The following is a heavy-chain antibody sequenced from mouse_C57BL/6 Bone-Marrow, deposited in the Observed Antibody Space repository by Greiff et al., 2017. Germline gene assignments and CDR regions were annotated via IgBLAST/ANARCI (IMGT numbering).Heavy chain of an antibody. D-gene: IGHD2-4*01. Sequence: VQLQQPGAELVRPGSSVKLSCKASGYTFTSYWMHWVKQRPIQGLEWIGNIDPSDSETHYNQKFKDKATLTVDKSSSTAYMQLSSLTSKDSAVYYCARDYYDSPYYFDYWGQGTTLTVSS. J-gene: IGHJ2*01. CDR3: ARDYYDSPYYFDY. CDR1: GYTFTSYW. CDR2: IDPSDSET. V-gene: IGHV1-52*01.